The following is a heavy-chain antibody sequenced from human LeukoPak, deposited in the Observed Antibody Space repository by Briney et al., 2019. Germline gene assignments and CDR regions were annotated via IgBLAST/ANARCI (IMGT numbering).Heavy chain of an antibody. V-gene: IGHV1-18*01. CDR3: ASHPLFGDYDSSGWFDP. CDR2: IGAYHGST. Sequence: ASVKVSCKASGYSFTSYGISWVRRAPRQGLEWMVWIGAYHGSTNYSQKLQVRVTITTDTTTSTAYIELRSLRSDDTAVYYCASHPLFGDYDSSGWFDPWGQGTLVTVSS. J-gene: IGHJ5*02. CDR1: GYSFTSYG. D-gene: IGHD3-22*01.